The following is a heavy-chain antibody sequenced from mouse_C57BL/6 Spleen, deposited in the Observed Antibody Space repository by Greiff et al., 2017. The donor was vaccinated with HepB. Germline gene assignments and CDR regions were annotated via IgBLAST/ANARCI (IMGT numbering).Heavy chain of an antibody. J-gene: IGHJ2*01. CDR2: IDPRSGNT. CDR3: ARSIYYDYDGRAYYFDY. D-gene: IGHD2-4*01. Sequence: VQLQQPGAELVMPGASVKLSCKASGYTFTSYWMHWVKQRPGQGLEWIGEIDPRSGNTYYNEKFKGKATLTADKSSSTAYMELRSLTSEDSAVYFCARSIYYDYDGRAYYFDYWGQGTTLTVSS. V-gene: IGHV1-69*01. CDR1: GYTFTSYW.